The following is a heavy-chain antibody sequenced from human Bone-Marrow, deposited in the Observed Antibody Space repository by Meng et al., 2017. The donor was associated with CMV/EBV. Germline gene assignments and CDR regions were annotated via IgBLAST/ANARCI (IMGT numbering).Heavy chain of an antibody. J-gene: IGHJ5*02. CDR2: VYSSGSV. V-gene: IGHV4-39*07. CDR1: GGSITRPTYY. Sequence: SETLSLTCTVSGGSITRPTYYWGWVRQPPGKGLEWIGSVYSSGSVFYNPSLKSRVTISLDSSRNQFSLKLSSMTAADTALYYCATDHDWNYFDPWGQGTLVTVPS. D-gene: IGHD1-7*01. CDR3: ATDHDWNYFDP.